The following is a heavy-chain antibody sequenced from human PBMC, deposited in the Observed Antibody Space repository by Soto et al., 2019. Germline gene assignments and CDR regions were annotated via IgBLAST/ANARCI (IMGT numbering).Heavy chain of an antibody. CDR3: EVAGIPDAFDI. J-gene: IGHJ3*02. Sequence: QVQLQQWGAGLLKPSETLSLTCAVYGGSFSGYYWSWIRQPPGKGLEWIGEINHSGSTNYNPSLKSRVTISVDTAKNQFSLKLSSVTAADTAVYYCEVAGIPDAFDIWGQGTMVTVSS. D-gene: IGHD6-19*01. V-gene: IGHV4-34*01. CDR1: GGSFSGYY. CDR2: INHSGST.